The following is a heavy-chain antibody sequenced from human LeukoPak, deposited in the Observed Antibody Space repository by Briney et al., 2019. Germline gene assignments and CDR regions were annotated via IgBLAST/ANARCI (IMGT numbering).Heavy chain of an antibody. J-gene: IGHJ4*02. Sequence: SGTLSLTCAVSGGSFSFYFWRWIRQPPGEGRGWSGEIDNRGSAQYKPSLRSRGIISLDTSGNHFSLKLTSVNAADTDVYFCARDSASGFQWGQGMLVTVSS. V-gene: IGHV4-34*01. CDR1: GGSFSFYF. CDR2: IDNRGSA. D-gene: IGHD3-10*01. CDR3: ARDSASGFQ.